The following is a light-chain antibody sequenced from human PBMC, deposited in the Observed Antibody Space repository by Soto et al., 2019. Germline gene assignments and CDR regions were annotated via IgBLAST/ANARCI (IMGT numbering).Light chain of an antibody. CDR2: EVT. J-gene: IGLJ2*01. CDR1: XXDVGAYKY. Sequence: QSVLTQPPSASGSPXXXVTISCTXXXXDVGAYKYVSWYQQHPGKAPKLMIYEVTKRPSGVPGRFSGSKSGNTASLTVSGLQAEDEADYYCSSYAGNNNFVVFGGGTKLTVL. V-gene: IGLV2-8*01. CDR3: SSYAGNNNFVV.